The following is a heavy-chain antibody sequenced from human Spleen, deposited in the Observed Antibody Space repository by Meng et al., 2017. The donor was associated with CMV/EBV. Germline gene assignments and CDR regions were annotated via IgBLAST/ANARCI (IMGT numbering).Heavy chain of an antibody. J-gene: IGHJ4*02. V-gene: IGHV4-34*01. CDR2: VDHSRRT. CDR3: TRGRGIAVSNN. CDR1: GGSFSVSCYY. Sequence: CAVYGGSFSVSCYYWNWIRQSPGKGLEWVGEVDHSRRTNYNPSLKSRVTISIDASKNQFSLRLNSVTAADTAVYYCTRGRGIAVSNNWGQGTLVTVSS. D-gene: IGHD6-19*01.